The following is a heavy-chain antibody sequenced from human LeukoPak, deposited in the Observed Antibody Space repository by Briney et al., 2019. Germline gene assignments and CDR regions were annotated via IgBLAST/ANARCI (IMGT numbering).Heavy chain of an antibody. V-gene: IGHV4-34*01. CDR1: GGSFSGYY. D-gene: IGHD2-21*01. CDR2: INHSGST. Sequence: SETLFLTCAVYGGSFSGYYWSWIRQPPGKGLEWIGEINHSGSTNYNPSLKSRVTISVDTSKNQFSLKLSSVTAADTAVYYCARRACGGDCYSDWFDPWGQGTLVTVSS. CDR3: ARRACGGDCYSDWFDP. J-gene: IGHJ5*02.